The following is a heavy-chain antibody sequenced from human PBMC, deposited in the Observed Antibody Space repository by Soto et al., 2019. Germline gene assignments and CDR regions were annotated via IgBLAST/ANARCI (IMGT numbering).Heavy chain of an antibody. CDR2: IIPLLRTV. CDR1: GVTFASYS. V-gene: IGHV1-69*06. Sequence: QEELVQSGAEVKNPLSSVNVSCKASGVTFASYSITWVRQVPGQRLEWMGDIIPLLRTVNYAQKFQGRITITGDRSTSTVYMALSSLRSDDTDVYDCARDPVDLFGYMDVWGHGTKVTV. D-gene: IGHD6-25*01. J-gene: IGHJ6*02. CDR3: ARDPVDLFGYMDV.